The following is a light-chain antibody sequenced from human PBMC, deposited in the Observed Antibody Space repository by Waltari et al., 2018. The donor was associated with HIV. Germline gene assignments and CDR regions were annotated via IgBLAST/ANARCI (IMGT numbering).Light chain of an antibody. Sequence: QSALTQPASVSGSPGQSITISCTGTSSDVGDYNYVSWYQQHPGKAPKLIIYDVSNRPSGVSKRFSDSKSGNTASLTISGLQTEDEADYYCSSYTSSSTRVFGTGTKVTVL. CDR2: DVS. CDR3: SSYTSSSTRV. V-gene: IGLV2-14*01. CDR1: SSDVGDYNY. J-gene: IGLJ1*01.